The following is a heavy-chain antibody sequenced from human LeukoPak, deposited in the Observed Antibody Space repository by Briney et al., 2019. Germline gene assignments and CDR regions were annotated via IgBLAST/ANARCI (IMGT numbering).Heavy chain of an antibody. J-gene: IGHJ6*03. CDR3: ARARYGSGSYFPYFYYYMDV. CDR2: INTNTGNP. D-gene: IGHD3-10*01. V-gene: IGHV7-4-1*02. Sequence: ASVKVSCKASGYTFTSYGISWVRQAPGQGLEWMGWINTNTGNPTYAQGFTGRLVFSLDTSVSTANLQISSLKAEDTAVYYCARARYGSGSYFPYFYYYMDVWGKGTTVTVSS. CDR1: GYTFTSYG.